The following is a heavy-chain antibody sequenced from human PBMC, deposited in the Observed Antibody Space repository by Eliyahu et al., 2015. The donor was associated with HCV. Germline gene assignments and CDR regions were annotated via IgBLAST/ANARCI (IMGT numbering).Heavy chain of an antibody. J-gene: IGHJ4*02. CDR1: GFTFDXYT. Sequence: EVQLVESVGVVVQPGGSLRLSCXAAGFTFDXYTMXWVRRAPGKGLEWVSLISWDGYNTYYADSVKGRFTISRDNSKNSLYLQMNSLRTDDTAFYYCAKAMGGSYSAYYFDYWGQGTLVTVSS. CDR3: AKAMGGSYSAYYFDY. V-gene: IGHV3-43*01. D-gene: IGHD1-26*01. CDR2: ISWDGYNT.